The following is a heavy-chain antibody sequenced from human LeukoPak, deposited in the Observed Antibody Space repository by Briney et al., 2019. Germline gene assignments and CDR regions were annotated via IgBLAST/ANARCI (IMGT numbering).Heavy chain of an antibody. D-gene: IGHD3-10*01. CDR1: GGSISSYY. CDR3: ARHGHGDFTYYYGPAPLDY. Sequence: KASETLSLTCTVSGGSISSYYWSWIRQPPGKGLEWSGYIYYSGSTNYNPSLKSRVTISVDTSKNHFSLKLSSVTAADTAVYYCARHGHGDFTYYYGPAPLDYWGQGTLVTVSS. J-gene: IGHJ4*02. V-gene: IGHV4-59*08. CDR2: IYYSGST.